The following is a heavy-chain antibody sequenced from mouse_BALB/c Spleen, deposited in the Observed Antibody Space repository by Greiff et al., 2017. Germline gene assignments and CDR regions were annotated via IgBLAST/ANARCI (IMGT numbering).Heavy chain of an antibody. Sequence: LQQPGSELVRPGASVMLSCKASGYTFTSYWMHWVKQRPGQGLEWIGNIYPGSGSTNYDEKFKSKATLTVDTSSSTAYMQLSSLTSEDSAVYYCTRAPMITTDWYFDVWGAGTTVTVSS. D-gene: IGHD2-4*01. V-gene: IGHV1S22*01. J-gene: IGHJ1*01. CDR1: GYTFTSYW. CDR2: IYPGSGST. CDR3: TRAPMITTDWYFDV.